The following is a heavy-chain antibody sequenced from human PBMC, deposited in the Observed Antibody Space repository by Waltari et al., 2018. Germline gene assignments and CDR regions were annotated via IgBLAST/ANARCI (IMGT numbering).Heavy chain of an antibody. CDR3: ARGKTGYSHGFDV. Sequence: QVQLQQWGAGLLKPSETLSLTCAVYGESFSGYYWIWIRQHPGKGLEWIGQINHSGHINYNPSLKSRVTISADTSKDHFSLNLTSVTAADTAVYYCARGKTGYSHGFDVWGQGHTVTVS. D-gene: IGHD3-9*01. CDR2: INHSGHI. J-gene: IGHJ6*02. V-gene: IGHV4-34*01. CDR1: GESFSGYY.